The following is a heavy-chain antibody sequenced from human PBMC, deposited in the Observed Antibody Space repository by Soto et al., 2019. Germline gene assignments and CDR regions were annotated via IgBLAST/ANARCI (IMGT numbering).Heavy chain of an antibody. CDR2: INPSGGST. D-gene: IGHD3-9*01. V-gene: IGHV1-46*01. CDR1: GYTFTSYY. Sequence: QVQLVQSGAEVKKPGASVKVSCKASGYTFTSYYMHWVRQAPGQGLEWMGIINPSGGSTSYAQKFQGRVTMTRDTSTSTVYMELSSLRSEDTAVYYCARVDNADQYYYYGMDVWGQGTTVTVSS. CDR3: ARVDNADQYYYYGMDV. J-gene: IGHJ6*02.